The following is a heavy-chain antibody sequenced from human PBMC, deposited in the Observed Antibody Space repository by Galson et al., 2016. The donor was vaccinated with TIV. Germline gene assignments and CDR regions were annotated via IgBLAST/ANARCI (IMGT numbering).Heavy chain of an antibody. D-gene: IGHD5-12*01. V-gene: IGHV6-1*01. J-gene: IGHJ6*02. Sequence: CAISGDSVSSNSAAWNWIRQSPSRGLEWLGRTYYRSEWNSDYAVSVRSRIVIKADRSKNQFFLQLNSVTPEDTAVYFCARGRSGYSSTYYYYGRDVWGQGTTVSVSS. CDR1: GDSVSSNSAA. CDR3: ARGRSGYSSTYYYYGRDV. CDR2: TYYRSEWNS.